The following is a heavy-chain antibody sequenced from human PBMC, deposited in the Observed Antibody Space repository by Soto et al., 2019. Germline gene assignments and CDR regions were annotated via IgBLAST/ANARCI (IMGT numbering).Heavy chain of an antibody. CDR3: AKQFGQNFDY. D-gene: IGHD3-16*01. J-gene: IGHJ4*02. CDR1: GFTFSTQA. Sequence: EVQLLESGGGLVQPGGSLRLSCAASGFTFSTQALSWVRQAPGKGLEWLSTISGLGGISGTGGSTNYADSVKGRFTISRDNSKNTLYLQMNSLRAEDTAVYYCAKQFGQNFDYWGQGTLVTVSS. V-gene: IGHV3-23*01. CDR2: ISGLGGISGTGGST.